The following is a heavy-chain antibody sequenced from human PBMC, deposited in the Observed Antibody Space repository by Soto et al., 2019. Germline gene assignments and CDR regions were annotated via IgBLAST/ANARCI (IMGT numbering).Heavy chain of an antibody. CDR2: IYYSGST. D-gene: IGHD6-19*01. J-gene: IGHJ5*02. CDR1: GGSISSYY. CDR3: ARDQLAVAGNWFDP. V-gene: IGHV4-59*01. Sequence: SETLSLTCTVSGGSISSYYWGWIRQPPGKGLEWIGYIYYSGSTNYNPSLKSRVTISVDTSKNQFSLKLSSVTAADTAVYYCARDQLAVAGNWFDPWGQGTLVTVSS.